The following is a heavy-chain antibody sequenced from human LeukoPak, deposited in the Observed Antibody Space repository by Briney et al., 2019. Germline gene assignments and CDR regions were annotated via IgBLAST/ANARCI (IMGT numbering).Heavy chain of an antibody. CDR2: IYHSGST. CDR1: GYSISSGYY. J-gene: IGHJ4*02. D-gene: IGHD3-9*01. CDR3: ASKRYLNY. Sequence: SETLSLTCTVSGYSISSGYYWGWIRQPPGKGLEWIGSIYHSGSTYYNPSHKSRVTISVDTSKNQFSLKLSSVTAADTAVYYCASKRYLNYWGQGTLVTVSS. V-gene: IGHV4-38-2*02.